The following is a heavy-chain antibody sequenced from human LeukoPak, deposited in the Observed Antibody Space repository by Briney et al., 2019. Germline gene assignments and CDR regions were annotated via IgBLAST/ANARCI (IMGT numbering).Heavy chain of an antibody. Sequence: SVKVSCKASGYTFNAYYMHWMRQAPGQGLEWMGGIIPIFGTANYAQKFQGRVTITADESTSTAYMELSSPRSEDTAVYYCASTLPDIVVVPAAHAFDIWGQGTMVTVSS. V-gene: IGHV1-69*13. CDR3: ASTLPDIVVVPAAHAFDI. D-gene: IGHD2-2*01. CDR2: IIPIFGTA. CDR1: GYTFNAYY. J-gene: IGHJ3*02.